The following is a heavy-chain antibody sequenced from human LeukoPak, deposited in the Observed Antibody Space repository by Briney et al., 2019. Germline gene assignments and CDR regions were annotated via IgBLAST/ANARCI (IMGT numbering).Heavy chain of an antibody. D-gene: IGHD3-3*01. J-gene: IGHJ4*02. V-gene: IGHV1-69*13. CDR3: AGTDDFWSPPFDY. Sequence: SVKVSCKASGGTFSSYAISWVRQAPGQGLEWMGGIIPIFGTANYAQKFQGRVTITADESTSTAYMELISLRSEDTAVYYCAGTDDFWSPPFDYWGQGTLVTVSS. CDR2: IIPIFGTA. CDR1: GGTFSSYA.